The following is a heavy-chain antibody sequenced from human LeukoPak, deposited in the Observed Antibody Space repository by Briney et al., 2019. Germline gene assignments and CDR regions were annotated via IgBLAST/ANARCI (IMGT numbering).Heavy chain of an antibody. CDR3: ARTKGGYYFDY. Sequence: SQTLSLTCTVSGGSISSGGYSWSWIRQHPGKGLEWIGYIYYSGSTYYNPSLKSRVTISVDTSKNQFSLKLSSVTAADTAVYYCARTKGGYYFDYWGQGTLVTVSS. V-gene: IGHV4-31*03. CDR2: IYYSGST. CDR1: GGSISSGGYS. D-gene: IGHD3-16*01. J-gene: IGHJ4*02.